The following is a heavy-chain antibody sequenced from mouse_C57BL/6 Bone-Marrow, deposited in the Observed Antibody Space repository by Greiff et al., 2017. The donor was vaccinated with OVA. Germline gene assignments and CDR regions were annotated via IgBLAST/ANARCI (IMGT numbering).Heavy chain of an antibody. J-gene: IGHJ4*01. CDR3: ARPDYALDY. Sequence: QVQLKQSGAELMKPGASVKLSCKATGYTFPGYWIEWVKQRPGHGLEWIGEILPGSGSTNYTEKFKGKATFTADTSSNTAYMQLSSLTTEDSAIYYCARPDYALDYWGQGTSVTVSA. CDR2: ILPGSGST. V-gene: IGHV1-9*01. CDR1: GYTFPGYW.